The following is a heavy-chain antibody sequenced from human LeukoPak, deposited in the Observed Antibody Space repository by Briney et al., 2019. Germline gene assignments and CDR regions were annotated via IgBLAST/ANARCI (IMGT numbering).Heavy chain of an antibody. CDR2: IKQDGREK. CDR1: GFTFSSYW. V-gene: IGHV3-7*01. D-gene: IGHD6-13*01. J-gene: IGHJ6*02. CDR3: ARGPDKIAAAVPRNYYYYGMDV. Sequence: GGSLRLSCAASGFTFSSYWMSWVRQPPGKGRERVANIKQDGREKYYVDSVKGRFTISRDNAKSSLYLQMNSLRAEDTAVYYCARGPDKIAAAVPRNYYYYGMDVWGQGTTVTVSS.